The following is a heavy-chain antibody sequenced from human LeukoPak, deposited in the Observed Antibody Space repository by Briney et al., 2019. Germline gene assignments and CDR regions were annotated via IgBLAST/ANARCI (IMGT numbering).Heavy chain of an antibody. J-gene: IGHJ3*02. CDR3: ARDSAAASGYNGAFDI. CDR1: GGSISSSRYY. V-gene: IGHV4-39*07. Sequence: SETLSLTCTVSGGSISSSRYYWGWIRQPPGKGREWIGNIYYTGSTYYNPSLNSLFTISLDTSKNQFSLKVSSVTAADTAVYFCARDSAAASGYNGAFDIWGQGTMVTVSS. CDR2: IYYTGST. D-gene: IGHD5-12*01.